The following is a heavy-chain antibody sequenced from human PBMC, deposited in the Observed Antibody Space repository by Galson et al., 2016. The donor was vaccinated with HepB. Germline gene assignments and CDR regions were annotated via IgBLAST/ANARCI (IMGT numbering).Heavy chain of an antibody. J-gene: IGHJ4*02. CDR3: ARGPLPPYSGVYFNT. V-gene: IGHV4-4*02. Sequence: SETLSLTCAVSGGSISSDAWWSWVRLPPRQGLEWIGEIHHSRITNYNLSLKSRVTISVDRSKSQFPLMVSSVTAAETAVYYCARGPLPPYSGVYFNTWGQGTLVAVSS. CDR2: IHHSRIT. CDR1: GGSISSDAW. D-gene: IGHD1-26*01.